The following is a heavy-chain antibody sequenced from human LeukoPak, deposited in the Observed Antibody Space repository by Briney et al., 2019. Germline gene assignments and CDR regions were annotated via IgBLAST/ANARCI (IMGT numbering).Heavy chain of an antibody. V-gene: IGHV3-23*01. CDR3: AKIPYSSGWVQNWFDP. CDR2: ISGSGGST. Sequence: GGSLRLSCAASGFTFGTYAVSWVRQAPGKGLEWISAISGSGGSTYYADPVKGRFTISRDNSKNTLYLQMNSLRAEDTAVYYCAKIPYSSGWVQNWFDPWGQGTLVTVSS. J-gene: IGHJ5*02. D-gene: IGHD6-19*01. CDR1: GFTFGTYA.